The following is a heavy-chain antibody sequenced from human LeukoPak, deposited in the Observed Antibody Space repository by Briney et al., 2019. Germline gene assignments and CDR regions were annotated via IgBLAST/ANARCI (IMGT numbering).Heavy chain of an antibody. Sequence: SETLSLTCTVSGGSISSYYWSWIRQPPGKGLEWIGYIYYSGSTNYNPSLKSRVTISVDTSKNQFSLKLSSVTAADTAVYYCATSYSSSWQDAFDIWGQGTMVTVSS. V-gene: IGHV4-59*08. CDR1: GGSISSYY. D-gene: IGHD6-13*01. CDR2: IYYSGST. CDR3: ATSYSSSWQDAFDI. J-gene: IGHJ3*02.